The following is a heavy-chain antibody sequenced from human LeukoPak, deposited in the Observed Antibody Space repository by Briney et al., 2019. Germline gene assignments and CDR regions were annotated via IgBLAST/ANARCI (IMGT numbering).Heavy chain of an antibody. CDR1: GYTFTSYG. CDR3: ARAKSDDFWSGYGDY. Sequence: GASVKVSCKASGYTFTSYGISWVRQAPGQGLEWMGWISAYNGNANYAQKLQGRVTMTTDTSTSTAYMELRSLRSDDTAVYYCARAKSDDFWSGYGDYWGQGTLVTVSS. D-gene: IGHD3-3*01. V-gene: IGHV1-18*01. CDR2: ISAYNGNA. J-gene: IGHJ4*02.